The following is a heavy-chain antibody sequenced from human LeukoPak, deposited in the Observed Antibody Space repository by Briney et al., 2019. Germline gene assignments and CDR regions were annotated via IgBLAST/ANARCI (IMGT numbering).Heavy chain of an antibody. D-gene: IGHD3-22*01. J-gene: IGHJ3*02. CDR2: IYYSGST. CDR1: GGSISSGSYY. Sequence: PSETLSLTCSVSGGSISSGSYYWSWIRQPPGKGLEWIGYIYYSGSTNYNPSLKSRVTISVDTSKNQFSLKLSSVTAADTAVYYCARGFYYDSSGYSLDAFDIWGQGTMVTVSS. CDR3: ARGFYYDSSGYSLDAFDI. V-gene: IGHV4-61*01.